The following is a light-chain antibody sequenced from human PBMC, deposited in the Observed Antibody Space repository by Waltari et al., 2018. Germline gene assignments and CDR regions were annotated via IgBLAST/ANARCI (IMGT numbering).Light chain of an antibody. CDR2: KAS. CDR3: QQYSDYPWT. J-gene: IGKJ1*01. CDR1: QHINIW. V-gene: IGKV1-5*03. Sequence: DIQMTQSPSTLSAFVADRVTITCRASQHINIWVAWYQQKPGKAPKLLIYKASSLERGVPSRFSGSGSGTEFTLTIRSLQPDDFASYYCQQYSDYPWTFGQGTKVEIK.